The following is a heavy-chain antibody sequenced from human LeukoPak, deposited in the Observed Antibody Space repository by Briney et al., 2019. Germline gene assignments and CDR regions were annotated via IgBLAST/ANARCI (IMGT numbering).Heavy chain of an antibody. CDR3: ARIKDILTGYYPSYYFDY. CDR1: GGSISSGGYY. J-gene: IGHJ4*02. D-gene: IGHD3-9*01. Sequence: PSRTLSLTCTVSGGSISSGGYYWSWIRQHPGKGLEWIGYIYYSGSTYYNPSLKSRVTISVDTSENQFSLKLSSVTAADTAVYYCARIKDILTGYYPSYYFDYWGQGTLVTVSS. V-gene: IGHV4-31*03. CDR2: IYYSGST.